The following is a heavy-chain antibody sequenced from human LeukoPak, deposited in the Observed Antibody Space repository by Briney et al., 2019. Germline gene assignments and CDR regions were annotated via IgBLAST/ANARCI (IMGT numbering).Heavy chain of an antibody. Sequence: SVKVSCKASGGTFSSYAISWVRQAPGQGLEWMGGIIPIFGTANYAQKFQDRVTITADKSTSTAYMELSSLRSEDTAVYYCARTREYSSSWYFPPFDPWGQGTLVTVSS. CDR2: IIPIFGTA. D-gene: IGHD6-13*01. CDR1: GGTFSSYA. CDR3: ARTREYSSSWYFPPFDP. V-gene: IGHV1-69*06. J-gene: IGHJ5*02.